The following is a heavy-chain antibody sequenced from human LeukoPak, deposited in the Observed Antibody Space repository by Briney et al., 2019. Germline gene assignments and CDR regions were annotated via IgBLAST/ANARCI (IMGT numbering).Heavy chain of an antibody. CDR2: IKHDGSDR. V-gene: IGHV3-7*01. CDR1: GYTFSTYW. CDR3: ARELITKWSCGDY. D-gene: IGHD1-20*01. Sequence: GGSLRLSCAASGYTFSTYWMSWVRQAPGKGLEWVANIKHDGSDRNYVDSVRGRFTISRDNGKNLLHLQMNTLRAEDTAVYYCARELITKWSCGDYWGQGTPVTVSP. J-gene: IGHJ4*02.